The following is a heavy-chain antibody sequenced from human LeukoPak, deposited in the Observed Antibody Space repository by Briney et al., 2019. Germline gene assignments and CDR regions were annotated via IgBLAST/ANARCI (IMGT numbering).Heavy chain of an antibody. CDR3: ARVRGYGDYPDAFDI. D-gene: IGHD4-17*01. CDR1: GGSFSGYY. CDR2: INHSGST. J-gene: IGHJ3*02. V-gene: IGHV4-34*01. Sequence: SETLSLTCAVYGGSFSGYYWSWIRQPPGKGLEWIGEINHSGSTNYNPSLKSRVTMSVDTSKNQFSLKLSSVTAADTAVYYCARVRGYGDYPDAFDIWGQGTMVTVSS.